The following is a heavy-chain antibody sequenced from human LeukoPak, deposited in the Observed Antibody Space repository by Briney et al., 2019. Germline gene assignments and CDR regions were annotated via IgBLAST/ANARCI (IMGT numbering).Heavy chain of an antibody. CDR1: GGSISKSTYY. Sequence: SETLSLTCTVSGGSISKSTYYWGWIRQPPGKGLEWIGSIYYSGSTYYNPSLKSRVTISVDTSKNQFSLKLSSVTAADTAVYYCARHYYDSTIAAFDIWGQGTMVTVSS. D-gene: IGHD3-22*01. CDR3: ARHYYDSTIAAFDI. V-gene: IGHV4-39*01. CDR2: IYYSGST. J-gene: IGHJ3*02.